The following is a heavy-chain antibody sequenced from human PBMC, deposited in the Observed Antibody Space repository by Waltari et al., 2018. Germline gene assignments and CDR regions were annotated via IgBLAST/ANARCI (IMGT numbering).Heavy chain of an antibody. V-gene: IGHV3-74*03. J-gene: IGHJ4*02. CDR2: IESDESRT. CDR3: VRDEPGDGLDY. CDR1: GFTFTNYW. Sequence: EVQLVESGGALVQPGAPLSLSCATSGFTFTNYWMHWVRQAPGEGLMWVSHIESDESRTTYADSVKGRFTISRDNAKNTVYLQMNSLKDEDTAVYYCVRDEPGDGLDYWGQGTRVTVSS. D-gene: IGHD7-27*01.